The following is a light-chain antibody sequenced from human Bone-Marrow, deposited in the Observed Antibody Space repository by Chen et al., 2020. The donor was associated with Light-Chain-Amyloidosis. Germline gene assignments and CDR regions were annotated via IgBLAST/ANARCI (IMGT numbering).Light chain of an antibody. CDR3: QVWDRSSDRPV. V-gene: IGLV3-21*02. Sequence: SYVLTQPSSVSVAPGHTATIACGGNNIGSTSVHWYQQTPGQAPLLVVYEDRYRPSGIPERLSGSNSGNTATLTISRVEAGDEADYYCQVWDRSSDRPVFGGGTKLTVL. CDR1: NIGSTS. CDR2: EDR. J-gene: IGLJ3*02.